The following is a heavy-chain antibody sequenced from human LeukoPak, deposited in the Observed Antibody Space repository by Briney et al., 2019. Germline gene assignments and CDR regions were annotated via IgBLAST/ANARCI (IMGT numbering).Heavy chain of an antibody. CDR3: ARAPYGGHNWFDP. J-gene: IGHJ5*02. Sequence: SETLPLTCTVSGGSISSYYWSWIRQPPGKGLEWIGYIYYSGSTNYNPSLKSRVTISVDTSKNQFSLKLSSVTAADTAVYYCARAPYGGHNWFDPWGQGTLVTVSS. D-gene: IGHD4-23*01. CDR1: GGSISSYY. V-gene: IGHV4-59*01. CDR2: IYYSGST.